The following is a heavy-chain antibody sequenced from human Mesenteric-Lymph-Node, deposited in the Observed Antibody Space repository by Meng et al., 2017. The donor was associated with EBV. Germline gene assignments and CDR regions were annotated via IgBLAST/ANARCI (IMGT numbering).Heavy chain of an antibody. CDR2: IFTSGNI. D-gene: IGHD3-16*01. CDR3: TRALGDSTAY. V-gene: IGHV3-21*01. Sequence: EVQLVESGGGLVKPGGSLRLSCAASGCPVSNYSTNWVRQAPGKGLEWVSSIFTSGNIYYADSVKGRFTISRDNAKNSLYLLMNNLRVEDTAVYYCTRALGDSTAYWGQGTLVTVYS. J-gene: IGHJ4*02. CDR1: GCPVSNYS.